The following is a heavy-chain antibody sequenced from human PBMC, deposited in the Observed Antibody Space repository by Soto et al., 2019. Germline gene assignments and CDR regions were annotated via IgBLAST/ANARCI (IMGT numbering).Heavy chain of an antibody. D-gene: IGHD4-17*01. CDR3: AKATTMTKDNGMAV. CDR1: GFTFSKYG. Sequence: QVQLVESGGGVVQPGRSLRLSCAASGFTFSKYGIHWVRQAPGKGLEWVALVSYDGSVKFYGDSVKGRLTISRDNSKNTVYLQMNSLRPDDTAVYYCAKATTMTKDNGMAVWGQGTTVTVSS. CDR2: VSYDGSVK. J-gene: IGHJ6*02. V-gene: IGHV3-30*18.